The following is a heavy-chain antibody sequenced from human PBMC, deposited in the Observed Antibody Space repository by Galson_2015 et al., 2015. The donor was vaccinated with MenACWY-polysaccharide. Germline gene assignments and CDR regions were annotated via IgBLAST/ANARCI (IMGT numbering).Heavy chain of an antibody. J-gene: IGHJ4*02. CDR1: GFSLTRYW. V-gene: IGHV3-74*03. CDR3: WVYCSSASCYSGIPS. D-gene: IGHD2-2*02. CDR2: INSDGTRT. Sequence: SLRLSCAASGFSLTRYWMSWVRQAPGQGPVYVSIINSDGTRTKDADSVKGRFTISKDNAKNTVYLQMTSLRADDSAMYYCWVYCSSASCYSGIPSGGQGTLVTVSP.